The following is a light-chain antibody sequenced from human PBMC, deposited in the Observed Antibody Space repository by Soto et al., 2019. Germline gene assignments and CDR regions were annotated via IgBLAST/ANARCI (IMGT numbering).Light chain of an antibody. CDR1: QSVSSN. Sequence: EIVMTQSPATLSVSPGERATLSCRASQSVSSNLAWYQQNPGQAPRLLIYGASTRATAIPARFSGSGSGTDFTLTISSLEPEDFAVYYCQQRSNWPLTFGGGTKVDIK. CDR3: QQRSNWPLT. J-gene: IGKJ4*01. CDR2: GAS. V-gene: IGKV3-15*01.